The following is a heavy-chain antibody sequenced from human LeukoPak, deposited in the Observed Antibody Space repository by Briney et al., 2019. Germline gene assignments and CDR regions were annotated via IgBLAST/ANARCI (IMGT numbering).Heavy chain of an antibody. CDR1: GFTFSSYW. V-gene: IGHV3-7*01. J-gene: IGHJ5*02. CDR3: ARDLVITFGGDWFDP. CDR2: IKQDGSEK. Sequence: GGSLRLSCAASGFTFSSYWMSWVRQAPGKGLEWVANIKQDGSEKYYVDSVKGRFTISRDNAKNSLYLQMNSLRAEDTAVYYCARDLVITFGGDWFDPWGQGALVTVSS. D-gene: IGHD3-16*01.